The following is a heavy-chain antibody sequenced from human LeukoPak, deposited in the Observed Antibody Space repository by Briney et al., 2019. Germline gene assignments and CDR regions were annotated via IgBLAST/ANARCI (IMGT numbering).Heavy chain of an antibody. CDR2: IFYSGST. V-gene: IGHV4-31*11. D-gene: IGHD2-2*01. Sequence: RSETLSLTCAVSGGSISSGGYYWSWIRQHPGEGLEWIGYIFYSGSTYYNPSLKSRVTISVDTSKNQFSLKLSSVTAADTAVYYCARQRRYCSSTSCYFGYYGLDVWGQGTTVTVSS. CDR3: ARQRRYCSSTSCYFGYYGLDV. J-gene: IGHJ6*02. CDR1: GGSISSGGYY.